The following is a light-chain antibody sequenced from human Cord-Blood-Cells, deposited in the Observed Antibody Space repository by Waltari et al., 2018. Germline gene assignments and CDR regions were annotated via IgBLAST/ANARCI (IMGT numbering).Light chain of an antibody. Sequence: QSALTQPASVSGSPGQSITISCTGTSSDVGGYNLVPWYQQHPGKAPKLMIYEGSKRPSRVSNRFSGSKSGNTASLTISGLQAEDEADYYCCSYAGSSTFDVVFGGGTKLTVL. J-gene: IGLJ2*01. V-gene: IGLV2-23*03. CDR2: EGS. CDR3: CSYAGSSTFDVV. CDR1: SSDVGGYNL.